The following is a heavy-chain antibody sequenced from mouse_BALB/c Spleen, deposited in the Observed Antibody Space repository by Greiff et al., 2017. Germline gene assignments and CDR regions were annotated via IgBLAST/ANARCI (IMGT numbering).Heavy chain of an antibody. CDR3: ARSDSSAMDY. D-gene: IGHD3-2*01. CDR1: GYTFTDYA. CDR2: ISTYYGDA. V-gene: IGHV1S137*01. Sequence: VQLQQSGAELVRPGVSVKISCKGSGYTFTDYAMHWVKQSHAKSLEWIGVISTYYGDASYNQKFKGKATMTVDKSSSTAYMELARLTSEDSAIYYCARSDSSAMDYWGQGTSVTVSS. J-gene: IGHJ4*01.